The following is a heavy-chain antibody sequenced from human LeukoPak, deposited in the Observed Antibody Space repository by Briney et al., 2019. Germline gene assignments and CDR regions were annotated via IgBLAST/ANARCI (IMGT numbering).Heavy chain of an antibody. Sequence: ASVKVSCKASGYNFQGYFLHWVRQAPGQAPEWMGWINPNSGATTYAQKFQGRVAMTRDTSINSAYSELSSLRSDDTAVYFCSRVRITVAGDAFDNWGQGTMVTVSS. CDR1: GYNFQGYF. V-gene: IGHV1-2*02. D-gene: IGHD6-19*01. CDR2: INPNSGAT. CDR3: SRVRITVAGDAFDN. J-gene: IGHJ3*02.